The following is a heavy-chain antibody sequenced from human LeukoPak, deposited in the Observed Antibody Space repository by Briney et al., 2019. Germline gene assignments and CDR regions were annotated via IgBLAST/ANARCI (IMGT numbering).Heavy chain of an antibody. CDR1: GGSISSGDYY. CDR3: ARANDYDSSGYYYAHAFDI. CDR2: IYHSGST. Sequence: PSETLSLTCTVSGGSISSGDYYWSWIRQPPGKGLEWIGYIYHSGSTYYNPSLKSRVTISVDTSKNQFSLKLSSVTAADTAVYYCARANDYDSSGYYYAHAFDIWGQGTMVTVSS. J-gene: IGHJ3*02. D-gene: IGHD3-22*01. V-gene: IGHV4-30-4*02.